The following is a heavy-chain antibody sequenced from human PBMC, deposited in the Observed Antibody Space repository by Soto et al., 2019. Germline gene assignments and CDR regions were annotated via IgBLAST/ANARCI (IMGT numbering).Heavy chain of an antibody. CDR1: GFTFSSYW. D-gene: IGHD6-19*01. CDR2: IKQDGSEK. CDR3: TRRPGIAVAGNSDAFDI. V-gene: IGHV3-7*05. J-gene: IGHJ3*02. Sequence: GGSLRLSCAASGFTFSSYWMSWVRQAPGKGLEWVANIKQDGSEKYYVDSVKGRFTISRDNAKNSLYLQMNSLKTEDTAVYYCTRRPGIAVAGNSDAFDIWDQGTMVTVSS.